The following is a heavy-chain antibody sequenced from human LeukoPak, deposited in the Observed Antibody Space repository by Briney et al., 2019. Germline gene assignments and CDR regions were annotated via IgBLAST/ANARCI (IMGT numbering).Heavy chain of an antibody. D-gene: IGHD3-22*01. CDR3: ARVANFYDSSGYFDY. CDR2: IYSGGST. J-gene: IGHJ4*02. V-gene: IGHV3-53*01. Sequence: GRSLRLSCAASGFTFSSYAMHWVRQAPGKGLEWVSVIYSGGSTYYADSVKGRFTISRDNSKNTVYLQMNSLRAEDTAVYYCARVANFYDSSGYFDYWGQGTLLTVSS. CDR1: GFTFSSYA.